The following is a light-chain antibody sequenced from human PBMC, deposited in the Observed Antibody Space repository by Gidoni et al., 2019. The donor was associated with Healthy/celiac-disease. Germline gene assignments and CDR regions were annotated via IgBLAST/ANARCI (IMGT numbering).Light chain of an antibody. J-gene: IGKJ2*03. CDR3: QQYYSCPRS. Sequence: VIWLTQSPSLPSASTGDRVTISCRMSQGISSYLAWYQQKPGQAADLLIYAASTLLSGVPSRCSGSRSGTDFTLTISSLQSEDVATYYCQQYYSCPRSFGQGTKLEIK. V-gene: IGKV1D-8*01. CDR1: QGISSY. CDR2: AAS.